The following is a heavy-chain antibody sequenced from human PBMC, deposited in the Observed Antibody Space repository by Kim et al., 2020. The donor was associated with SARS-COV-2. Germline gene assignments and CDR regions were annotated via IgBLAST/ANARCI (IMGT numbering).Heavy chain of an antibody. J-gene: IGHJ2*01. CDR1: GFTFSSYA. CDR3: AKVMLRGVIIIRYFDL. D-gene: IGHD3-10*01. Sequence: GGSLRLSCAASGFTFSSYAMSWVRQAPGKGLEWVSAISGSGGSIYYADSVKGRFTISRDNSKNTLYLQMNSLRAEDTAVYYCAKVMLRGVIIIRYFDLWGRTARVSVPS. CDR2: ISGSGGSI. V-gene: IGHV3-23*01.